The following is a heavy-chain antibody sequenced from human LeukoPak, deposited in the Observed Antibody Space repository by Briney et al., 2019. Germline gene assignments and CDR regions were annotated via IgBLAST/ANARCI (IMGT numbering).Heavy chain of an antibody. V-gene: IGHV4-4*07. CDR2: VYTSGST. Sequence: KAADTLSLTCTVSGRSISSYYWSWIRQPAGEGLECIGRVYTSGSTNYNPSRKSRVTMSVDTSKNQFSLKLSSVTAAETAVYYCAGGTYYDSSGYSNWGQGTLVTASS. D-gene: IGHD3-22*01. CDR1: GRSISSYY. CDR3: AGGTYYDSSGYSN. J-gene: IGHJ4*02.